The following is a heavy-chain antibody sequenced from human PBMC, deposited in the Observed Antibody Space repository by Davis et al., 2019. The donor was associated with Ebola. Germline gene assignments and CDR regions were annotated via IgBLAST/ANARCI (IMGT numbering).Heavy chain of an antibody. CDR2: IWYDGSNK. CDR1: GFTFSSYG. CDR3: AKKEGGAAAGLFDY. J-gene: IGHJ4*02. Sequence: PGESLKISCAASGFTFSSYGMHWVRQAPGKGLEWVAVIWYDGSNKYYADSVKGRFTISRDNSKNTLYLQMNSLRAEDTAVYYCAKKEGGAAAGLFDYWGQGTLVTVSS. V-gene: IGHV3-30*02. D-gene: IGHD6-13*01.